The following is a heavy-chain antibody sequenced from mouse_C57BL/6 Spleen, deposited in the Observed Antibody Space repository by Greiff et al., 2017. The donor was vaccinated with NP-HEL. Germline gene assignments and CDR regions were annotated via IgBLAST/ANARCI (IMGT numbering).Heavy chain of an antibody. Sequence: QVQLQQSGAELVRPGASVTLSCKASGYTFTDYEMHWVKQTPVHGLEWIGAIDPETGGTAYNQKFKGKAIVTADKSSSTAYMELRSLTSEDSAVYYCTRALATVVGNFDYWGQGTTLTVSS. CDR2: IDPETGGT. V-gene: IGHV1-15*01. D-gene: IGHD1-1*01. CDR1: GYTFTDYE. J-gene: IGHJ2*01. CDR3: TRALATVVGNFDY.